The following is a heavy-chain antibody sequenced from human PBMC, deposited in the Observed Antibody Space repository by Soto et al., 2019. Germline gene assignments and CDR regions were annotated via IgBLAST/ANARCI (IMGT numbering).Heavy chain of an antibody. CDR1: GDSVSSNSAG. J-gene: IGHJ4*02. CDR2: TYYRSKWYY. D-gene: IGHD2-8*01. Sequence: PSQTLSLTCAITGDSVSSNSAGWSWVRQSPSRGLEWLGRTYYRSKWYYEYAVSVRGRITINPDTSKNQYSLQLNSVTPEDTAVYYCARGGRHCTNGVCLGHYWGQGTLVTVSS. CDR3: ARGGRHCTNGVCLGHY. V-gene: IGHV6-1*01.